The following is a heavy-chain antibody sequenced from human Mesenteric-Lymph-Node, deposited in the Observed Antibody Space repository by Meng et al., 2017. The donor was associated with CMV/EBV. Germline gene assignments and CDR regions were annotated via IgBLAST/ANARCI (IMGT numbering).Heavy chain of an antibody. D-gene: IGHD2-2*02. CDR1: GFTFSSYW. Sequence: GESLKISCTASGFTFSSYWMSWVRQAPGKGLEWVANIKQDGSEKYYVDSVKGRFTISRDISKNTLFLQMNSLRAEDTAVYYCARSRYTYIPFFDYWGQGTLVTVSS. V-gene: IGHV3-7*03. CDR3: ARSRYTYIPFFDY. CDR2: IKQDGSEK. J-gene: IGHJ4*02.